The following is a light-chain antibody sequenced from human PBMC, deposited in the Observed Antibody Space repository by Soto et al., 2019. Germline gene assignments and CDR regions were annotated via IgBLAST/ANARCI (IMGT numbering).Light chain of an antibody. Sequence: AIRMTQSPSSFSASTGDRVTITCRASQGVSSYLAWYQQKPGKAPKLLIYAASTLQSGVPSRFSGSGSGTDFTLTISCLQSEDVATYYCQHYYSYPYTFGQGTKLEIK. CDR2: AAS. CDR1: QGVSSY. J-gene: IGKJ2*01. CDR3: QHYYSYPYT. V-gene: IGKV1-8*01.